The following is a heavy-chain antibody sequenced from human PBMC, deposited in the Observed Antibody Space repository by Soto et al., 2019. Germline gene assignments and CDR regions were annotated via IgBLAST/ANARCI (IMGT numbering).Heavy chain of an antibody. CDR2: IIPLFGTA. D-gene: IGHD4-17*01. CDR1: GGTFSSYA. V-gene: IGHV1-69*12. CDR3: ASNYGDYRYYYGMDV. J-gene: IGHJ6*02. Sequence: QVQLVQSGAEVKKPGSSVKVSCKASGGTFSSYAISWVRQAPGQGLEWMAGIIPLFGTADYAQKFQGRVTITADESTSTAYMELSSLRSEDTAVYYCASNYGDYRYYYGMDVCGQGTTVTVSS.